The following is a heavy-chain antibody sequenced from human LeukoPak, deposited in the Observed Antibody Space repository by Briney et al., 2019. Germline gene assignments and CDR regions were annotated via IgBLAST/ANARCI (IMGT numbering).Heavy chain of an antibody. Sequence: GASLRLSCTGSGFNFGDYAMTWVRQAPGKGLEWVGYIRSRTHVETTNFAACMSGRFSLSRADSKDIAYLEMTSLRTEDTAVYYCASNSLDYSNFKVYFDPCGQGTLVPVSS. CDR3: ASNSLDYSNFKVYFDP. D-gene: IGHD4-11*01. CDR2: IRSRTHVETT. J-gene: IGHJ5*02. CDR1: GFNFGDYA. V-gene: IGHV3-49*04.